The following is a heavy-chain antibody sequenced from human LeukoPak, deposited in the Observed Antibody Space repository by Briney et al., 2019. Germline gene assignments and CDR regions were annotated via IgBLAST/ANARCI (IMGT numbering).Heavy chain of an antibody. CDR1: GFTVSSNS. D-gene: IGHD6-13*01. J-gene: IGHJ4*02. CDR3: ARVWSPPYTSSWPYYFDY. CDR2: IYTTGNT. V-gene: IGHV3-53*01. Sequence: GGSLRLSCTVSGFTVSSNSMSWVRQAPGKGLEWVSFIYTTGNTHNSDSVKGRFTISRDNAKNSLYLQMNSLRAEDTAVYYCARVWSPPYTSSWPYYFDYWGQGTLVTVSS.